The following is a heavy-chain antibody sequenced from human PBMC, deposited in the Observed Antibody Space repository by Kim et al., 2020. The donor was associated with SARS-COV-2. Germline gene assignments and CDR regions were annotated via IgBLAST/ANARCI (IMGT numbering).Heavy chain of an antibody. D-gene: IGHD1-26*01. CDR3: ARLVRVLWYFDL. V-gene: IGHV4-39*01. Sequence: PSLKVQVTISVDTSKTQFSLRLSSVTAADTAVYYCARLVRVLWYFDLWGRGTLVTVSS. J-gene: IGHJ2*01.